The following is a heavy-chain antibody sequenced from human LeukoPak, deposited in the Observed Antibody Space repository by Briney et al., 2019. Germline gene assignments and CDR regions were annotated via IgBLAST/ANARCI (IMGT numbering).Heavy chain of an antibody. Sequence: GGSLRLSCAASGFMFDDYGMSWVRQAPGKGLEWVSGINWNGGRTGYADSVKGRFTISRDNAKNSLYLQMNSLRVEDTALYYCARSRQYSYGSFAYFDFWGRGALVTVSS. CDR3: ARSRQYSYGSFAYFDF. V-gene: IGHV3-20*04. J-gene: IGHJ2*01. CDR2: INWNGGRT. D-gene: IGHD5-18*01. CDR1: GFMFDDYG.